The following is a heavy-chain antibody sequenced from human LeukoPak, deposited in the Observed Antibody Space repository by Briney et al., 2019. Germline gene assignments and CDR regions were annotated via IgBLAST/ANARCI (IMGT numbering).Heavy chain of an antibody. V-gene: IGHV3-15*07. CDR3: TAWLQLVDFDY. Sequence: GGSLRLSCVASGFAFSNACINWVRHAPGKGLEWVGRIKSKTDGGTTDYAAPVKGRFTISRDDSKNTLYLQMNSLKTEDTAVYYCTAWLQLVDFDYWGQGTLVTVSS. D-gene: IGHD5-18*01. CDR1: GFAFSNAC. CDR2: IKSKTDGGTT. J-gene: IGHJ4*02.